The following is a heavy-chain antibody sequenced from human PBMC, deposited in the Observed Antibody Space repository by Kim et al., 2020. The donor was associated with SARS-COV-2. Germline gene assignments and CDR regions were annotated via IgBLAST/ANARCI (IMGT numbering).Heavy chain of an antibody. V-gene: IGHV4-34*01. CDR2: INHSGTP. Sequence: SETLSLTCAVYGGAFTNYYWSWIRQTPGKGLEWIGEINHSGTPNYNPSLKSRVTISIDMSKNQFSLKLSSLTAADTAVYYCARGQYYFDISGYYDYWGQGPLVTVSS. CDR3: ARGQYYFDISGYYDY. CDR1: GGAFTNYY. J-gene: IGHJ4*02. D-gene: IGHD3-22*01.